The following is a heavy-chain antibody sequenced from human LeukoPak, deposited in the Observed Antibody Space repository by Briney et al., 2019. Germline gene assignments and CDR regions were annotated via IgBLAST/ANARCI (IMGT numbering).Heavy chain of an antibody. J-gene: IGHJ4*02. V-gene: IGHV3-21*01. CDR2: ISSSTDY. CDR1: GFTFSSYN. CDR3: ARERSLRYYFDY. D-gene: IGHD3-16*01. Sequence: GGSLRLSCAASGFTFSSYNMNWVRQAPGKGLEWVSSISSSTDYYADSVKGRFTISRDNAKNSLYLQMNSLRAEDTAVYYCARERSLRYYFDYWGQGTLVTVSS.